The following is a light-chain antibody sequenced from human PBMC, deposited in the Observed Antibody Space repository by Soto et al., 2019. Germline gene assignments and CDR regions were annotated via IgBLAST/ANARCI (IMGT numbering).Light chain of an antibody. J-gene: IGKJ1*01. CDR2: AAS. CDR3: LLDFSYFWA. V-gene: IGKV1-6*02. Sequence: IQLTQSPSSLSSSFGYSFTITFRASQDIRSALGWYQQKPGKVPKLLIYAASTLQSGVPSRFSGSRSGTDFTLTISSLQPEDFATYYCLLDFSYFWAFGQGTKVDIK. CDR1: QDIRSA.